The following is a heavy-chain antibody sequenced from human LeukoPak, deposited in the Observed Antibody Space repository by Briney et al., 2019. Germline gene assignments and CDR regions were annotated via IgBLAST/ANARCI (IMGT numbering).Heavy chain of an antibody. CDR2: ISSSSSTI. D-gene: IGHD1-26*01. CDR3: ARDVEIVGANDH. Sequence: PGGSLRLSCAASGFTFNAYYMSWIRQAPGKGLEWVSYISSSSSTIYYADSVKGRFTISRDNAKNSLYLQMNSLRAEDTAVYYCARDVEIVGANDHWGQGTLVTVSS. CDR1: GFTFNAYY. J-gene: IGHJ4*02. V-gene: IGHV3-11*04.